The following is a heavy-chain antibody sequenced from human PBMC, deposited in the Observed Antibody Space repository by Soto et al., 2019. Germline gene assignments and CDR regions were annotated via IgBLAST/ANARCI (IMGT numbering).Heavy chain of an antibody. J-gene: IGHJ4*02. CDR1: GYTFTSYA. V-gene: IGHV1-18*01. D-gene: IGHD3-16*01. CDR3: ARYHGGGITFE. CDR2: ISGYNGNT. Sequence: QVQLVQSGAEVKKPGASVKVSCKASGYTFTSYAISWVRQAPGQGLEWMGWISGYNGNTKYAQNLQGRVTMTTETATSQAYMELRSLRSDDTAVYYSARYHGGGITFEWGQGTLVTVSS.